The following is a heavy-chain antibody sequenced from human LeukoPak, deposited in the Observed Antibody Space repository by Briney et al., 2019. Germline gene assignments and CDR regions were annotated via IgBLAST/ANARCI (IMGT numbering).Heavy chain of an antibody. CDR2: ISDDGSNK. J-gene: IGHJ6*03. V-gene: IGHV3-30*04. D-gene: IGHD7-27*01. Sequence: GGSLRLSCAASGFTFRTYAMNWVRQAPGKGLEWVAAISDDGSNKYYAESVKGQFTISRDNSKNTLYLQMNSLRAEDTAVYYCARARRAGDYYYYMDVWGKGTTVTVSS. CDR3: ARARRAGDYYYYMDV. CDR1: GFTFRTYA.